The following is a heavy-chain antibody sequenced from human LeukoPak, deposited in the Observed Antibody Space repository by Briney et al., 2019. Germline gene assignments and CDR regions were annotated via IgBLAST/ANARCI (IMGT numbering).Heavy chain of an antibody. CDR3: ARSVSIDMAVDY. CDR2: IYPSDSDA. Sequence: GESLKISCKVSGYRFSDYWIGWVRQMPGKGLEWMGIIYPSDSDAKYSPSLQGHVGISADKSISTAYLQWSSLKASDTAMYYCARSVSIDMAVDYWGQGALVTVSS. J-gene: IGHJ4*02. D-gene: IGHD5-24*01. V-gene: IGHV5-51*01. CDR1: GYRFSDYW.